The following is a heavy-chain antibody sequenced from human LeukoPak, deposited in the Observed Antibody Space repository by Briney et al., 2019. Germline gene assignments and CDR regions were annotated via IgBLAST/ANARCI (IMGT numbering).Heavy chain of an antibody. CDR2: INHSGST. Sequence: SETLSLTCAVYGGSFSGYYWSWIRQPPGKGLEWIGEINHSGSTNYDPSLKSRVTISVDTSKNQFSLKLSSVTAADTAVYYCARALDGYSSTRGYFDYWGQGTLVTVSS. V-gene: IGHV4-34*01. J-gene: IGHJ4*02. D-gene: IGHD6-13*01. CDR3: ARALDGYSSTRGYFDY. CDR1: GGSFSGYY.